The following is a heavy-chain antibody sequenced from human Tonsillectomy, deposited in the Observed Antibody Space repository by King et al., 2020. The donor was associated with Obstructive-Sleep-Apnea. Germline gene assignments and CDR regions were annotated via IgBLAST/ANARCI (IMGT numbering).Heavy chain of an antibody. Sequence: VQLVESGGGLVKPGGSLRLSCAASGFTFSNAWMSWVRQAPGKGLEWVGRIKSKTDGGTTDYAAPVKGRFTISRDDSKNTLYLQMNSLKTEDTAVYYCTTGPYCGGDCYPLYDYWGQGTLVTVSS. D-gene: IGHD2-21*02. J-gene: IGHJ4*02. CDR1: GFTFSNAW. CDR2: IKSKTDGGTT. V-gene: IGHV3-15*01. CDR3: TTGPYCGGDCYPLYDY.